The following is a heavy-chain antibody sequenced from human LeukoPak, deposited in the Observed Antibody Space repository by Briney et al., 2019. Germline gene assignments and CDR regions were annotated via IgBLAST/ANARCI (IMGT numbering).Heavy chain of an antibody. J-gene: IGHJ4*02. V-gene: IGHV3-53*01. CDR2: IYSGGAT. Sequence: GGSLRLSCVASGFAVGSNYMSWVRQAPGKGLEWVSLIYSGGATRYADSVKGRFTISRDSSKNTLFLQMNDLTVEDTARYYCARRPGNWGQGILVTVSS. CDR3: ARRPGN. CDR1: GFAVGSNY. D-gene: IGHD1-14*01.